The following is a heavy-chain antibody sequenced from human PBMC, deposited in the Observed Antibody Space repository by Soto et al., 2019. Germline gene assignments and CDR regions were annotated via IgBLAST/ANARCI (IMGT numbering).Heavy chain of an antibody. CDR2: ISAYNGNT. V-gene: IGHV1-18*04. D-gene: IGHD1-20*01. CDR1: GYTFTSYG. J-gene: IGHJ5*02. CDR3: ARDRSVSNGPYWFDP. Sequence: GASVKVSCKASGYTFTSYGISWVRQAPGQGLEWMGWISAYNGNTNYAQKLQGRVTMTTDTSTSTAYMELRSLRSDDTAVYYCARDRSVSNGPYWFDPWGQGTLVTVSS.